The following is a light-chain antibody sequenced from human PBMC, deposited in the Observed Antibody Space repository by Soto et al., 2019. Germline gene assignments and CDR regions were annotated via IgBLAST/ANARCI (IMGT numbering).Light chain of an antibody. Sequence: QSVLTQPPSVSAAPGQEVTISCSGSSSNIGNNYVSWYQQFPGTAPKLLIYENNKRPSGIPDRFSGSKSGTSATLGITGLQTGDEAGYYCGTWDSTLSAGRFGGGTKVTVL. CDR1: SSNIGNNY. J-gene: IGLJ2*01. V-gene: IGLV1-51*02. CDR2: ENN. CDR3: GTWDSTLSAGR.